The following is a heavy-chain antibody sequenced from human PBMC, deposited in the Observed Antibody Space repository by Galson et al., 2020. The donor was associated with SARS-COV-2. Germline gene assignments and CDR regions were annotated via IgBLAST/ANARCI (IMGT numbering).Heavy chain of an antibody. D-gene: IGHD3-10*01. CDR3: GKDHYGAESD. CDR1: GFTFGMFG. Sequence: GESLKISCAASGFTFGMFGMSWVRQAPGKGLEWVATIQRDERVTDYLGSVMGRFTISRDNAESSLYLQMDSLRVEDTAVYYCGKDHYGAESDWGQGTLVTVSS. J-gene: IGHJ1*01. CDR2: IQRDERVT. V-gene: IGHV3-7*01.